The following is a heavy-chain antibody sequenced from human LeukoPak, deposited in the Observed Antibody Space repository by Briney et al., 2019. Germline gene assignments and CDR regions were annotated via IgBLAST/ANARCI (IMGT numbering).Heavy chain of an antibody. J-gene: IGHJ4*02. V-gene: IGHV3-74*01. D-gene: IGHD6-13*01. CDR1: GFTFSSYA. Sequence: GGSLRLSCAASGFTFSSYAMTWVRQAPGKGLVWVSRVNSDGSSTSYADPVKGRFTISRDNAKNTVYLQMNSLRAEDTAVYYCGRGGKVEQLVLARWGQGSLVTVSS. CDR3: GRGGKVEQLVLAR. CDR2: VNSDGSST.